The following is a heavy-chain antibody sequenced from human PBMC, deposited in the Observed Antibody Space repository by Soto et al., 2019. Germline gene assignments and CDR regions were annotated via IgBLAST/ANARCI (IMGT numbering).Heavy chain of an antibody. Sequence: QVQLVQSGAEVKKPGSSVKVSCKASGGTFSSYAISWVRQAPGQGLEWMGGIIPIFGTANYAQKFRGRVTITADKSTSTAYMELSSLRSEDTAVYYCARVTPLLRWYNWNYMGGFDYWGQGTLVTVSS. J-gene: IGHJ4*02. D-gene: IGHD1-7*01. CDR3: ARVTPLLRWYNWNYMGGFDY. CDR1: GGTFSSYA. CDR2: IIPIFGTA. V-gene: IGHV1-69*06.